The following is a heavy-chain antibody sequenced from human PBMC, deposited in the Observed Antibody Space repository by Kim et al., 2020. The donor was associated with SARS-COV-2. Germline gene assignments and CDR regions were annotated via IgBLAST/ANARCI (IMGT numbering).Heavy chain of an antibody. D-gene: IGHD1-1*01. CDR1: GGSISSYN. CDR3: YCARLGREGLHNYHY. J-gene: IGHJ4*01. V-gene: IGHV4-4*07. Sequence: SETLSLTCTVSGGSISSYNWCWIRQPPGKGLERMGRGNTSCSSNYNYSLTSRGRISVDTDTNKNQLTLRLVTAAATAASYCYCARLGREGLHNYHY. CDR2: GNTSCSS.